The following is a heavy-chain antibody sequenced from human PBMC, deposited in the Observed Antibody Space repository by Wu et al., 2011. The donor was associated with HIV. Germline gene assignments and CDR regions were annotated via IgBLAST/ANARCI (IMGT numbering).Heavy chain of an antibody. CDR1: GGTFNNYA. J-gene: IGHJ6*03. D-gene: IGHD3-10*01. CDR2: IIPIFETA. CDR3: ARGAGDHYYHYYHMDV. V-gene: IGHV1-69*06. Sequence: QVQLVQSGAEVKKPGSSVKVSCKASGGTFNNYAMSWVRQAPGQGLEWMGGIIPIFETATYAQKFQGRVTITADKSTSTAYMELSSLRSEDTAVYYCARGAGDHYYHYYHMDVWGKGTTVTVSS.